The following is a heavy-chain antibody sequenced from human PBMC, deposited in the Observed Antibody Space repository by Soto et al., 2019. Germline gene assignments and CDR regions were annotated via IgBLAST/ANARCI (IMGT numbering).Heavy chain of an antibody. CDR3: ARVRRGYYGSGSYYFDY. J-gene: IGHJ4*02. Sequence: EVQLVETGGGLIQPGGSLRLSCAASGFIVSSNYMSWVRQAQGKGLGWVSVFYSGGRTYYAASVKGRFTLSRDTSKNTLYLQMNGLRAEDTAVYYCARVRRGYYGSGSYYFDYWGRGTLVTVSS. CDR2: FYSGGRT. CDR1: GFIVSSNY. D-gene: IGHD3-10*01. V-gene: IGHV3-53*02.